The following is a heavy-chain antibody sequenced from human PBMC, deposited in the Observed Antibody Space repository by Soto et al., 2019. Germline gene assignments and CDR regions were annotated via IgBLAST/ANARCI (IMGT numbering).Heavy chain of an antibody. CDR2: IFSNDEK. J-gene: IGHJ4*02. D-gene: IGHD5-12*01. Sequence: SGPTLVNPTETLTLTCTVSGFSLSNARMGVSWIRQPPGKALEWLAHIFSNDEKSYSTSLKSRLTISKDTPKSQVVLTMTNMDPVDTATYYCARIRSRYGRYYFDYWGQGTLVTVSS. CDR1: GFSLSNARMG. V-gene: IGHV2-26*01. CDR3: ARIRSRYGRYYFDY.